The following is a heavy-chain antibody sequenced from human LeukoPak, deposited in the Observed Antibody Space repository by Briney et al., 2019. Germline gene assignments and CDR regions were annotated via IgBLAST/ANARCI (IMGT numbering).Heavy chain of an antibody. CDR2: ISHDGSNK. CDR3: ARGTGTVDY. V-gene: IGHV3-30*04. J-gene: IGHJ4*02. CDR1: GFTFGDYA. Sequence: GGSLRLSCTASGFTFGDYAMSWVRQAPGKGLEWVTIISHDGSNKYYADSVKGRFTISRDNSKNTLYLQMNSLRAEDTAVYYCARGTGTVDYWGQGTLVTVSS. D-gene: IGHD1-1*01.